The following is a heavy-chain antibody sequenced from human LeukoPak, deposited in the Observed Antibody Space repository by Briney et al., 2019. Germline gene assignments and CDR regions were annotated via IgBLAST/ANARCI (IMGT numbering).Heavy chain of an antibody. D-gene: IGHD3-22*01. Sequence: PGGSLRLSCAASGFTFSSYAMSWVRQAPGQGLEWVSATGAGGGNKYYADSVRGRFTISRDNSKNTLYLQMSSLRAEDTAVYYCAKMSGYYWGVHWGQGTLVTVSS. CDR1: GFTFSSYA. V-gene: IGHV3-23*01. CDR2: TGAGGGNK. J-gene: IGHJ4*02. CDR3: AKMSGYYWGVH.